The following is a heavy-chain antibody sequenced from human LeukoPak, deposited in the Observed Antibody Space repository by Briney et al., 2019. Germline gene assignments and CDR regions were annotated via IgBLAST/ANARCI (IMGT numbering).Heavy chain of an antibody. V-gene: IGHV3-23*01. CDR1: GFTFSSYA. CDR2: ISGSGGRT. Sequence: GGSLRLSCAASGFTFSSYAMSWVRQAPGKGLEGVSAISGSGGRTYYADSVKGRFTIPRDNSKNTLYLQMNSLRAEDTAVYYCAKRLDYDFWSGYPLPPPWGQGTLVSVPS. D-gene: IGHD3-3*01. J-gene: IGHJ5*02. CDR3: AKRLDYDFWSGYPLPPP.